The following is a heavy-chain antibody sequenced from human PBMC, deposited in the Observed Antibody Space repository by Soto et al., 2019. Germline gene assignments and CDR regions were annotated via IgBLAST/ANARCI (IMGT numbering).Heavy chain of an antibody. V-gene: IGHV3-23*01. CDR1: GFTFSSYA. Sequence: GGSLRLSCAASGFTFSSYAMSWVRQAPGKGLEWVSAISGSGGSTYYADSVKGRFTISRDNSKNTLYLQMNSLRAEDTAVYYCAKDGGWVLVVTASYYFDYWGQGTLVTVSS. CDR2: ISGSGGST. D-gene: IGHD2-21*02. CDR3: AKDGGWVLVVTASYYFDY. J-gene: IGHJ4*02.